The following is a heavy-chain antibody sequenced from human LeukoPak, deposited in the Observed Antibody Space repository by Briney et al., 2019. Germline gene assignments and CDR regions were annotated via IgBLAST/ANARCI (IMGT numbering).Heavy chain of an antibody. Sequence: GESLRLSCAASGFMFSSNWMSWVRLAPGKGLEWVANIKEDGTETYYVDSVKGRFTISRDNAKNSLYLQMNSLRVEDTAVYYCAKEGRSLQTYWGQGTLVTVSS. CDR2: IKEDGTET. CDR1: GFMFSSNW. D-gene: IGHD5-24*01. CDR3: AKEGRSLQTY. J-gene: IGHJ4*02. V-gene: IGHV3-7*03.